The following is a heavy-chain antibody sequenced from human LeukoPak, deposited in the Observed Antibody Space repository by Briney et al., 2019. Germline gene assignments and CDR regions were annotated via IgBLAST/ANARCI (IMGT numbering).Heavy chain of an antibody. Sequence: PSETLSLTCTVSGGSISSYYWSWIRQPPGKGLEWIGYIYYSGSTNYNPSLKSRVTISVDTSKNQFSLKLSSVTAADTAVYYCARLCSSTSCYDSDYWGQGTLVTVSS. V-gene: IGHV4-59*12. J-gene: IGHJ4*02. CDR3: ARLCSSTSCYDSDY. D-gene: IGHD2-2*01. CDR2: IYYSGST. CDR1: GGSISSYY.